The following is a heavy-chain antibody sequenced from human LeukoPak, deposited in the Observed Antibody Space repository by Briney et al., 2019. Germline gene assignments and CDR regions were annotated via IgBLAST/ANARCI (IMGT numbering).Heavy chain of an antibody. Sequence: NPSETLSLTCTVSGGSISNYYWSWIRQPPGKGLEWIGYIYYSESTNYNPSLKSRVTISVDTSKNQFSLKLSSVTAADTDVYYCARGIVGATTKVYYYYYMDVWGKGTTVTVSS. CDR2: IYYSEST. J-gene: IGHJ6*03. CDR3: ARGIVGATTKVYYYYYMDV. D-gene: IGHD1-26*01. CDR1: GGSISNYY. V-gene: IGHV4-59*01.